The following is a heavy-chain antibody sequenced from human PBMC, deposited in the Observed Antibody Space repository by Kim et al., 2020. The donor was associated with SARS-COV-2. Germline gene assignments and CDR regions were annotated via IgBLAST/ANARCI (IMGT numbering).Heavy chain of an antibody. V-gene: IGHV3-23*01. CDR1: GFTFSSYV. CDR3: AKGETAVGILGY. D-gene: IGHD6-13*01. CDR2: ISISGIST. Sequence: GGSLRLSCAASGFTFSSYVMSWVRQAPGEGLEWVSHISISGISTYYADSVKGRFTISRDNSKNMLYLQMNSLRVEDTAVYYCAKGETAVGILGYWGQGTLVTVSS. J-gene: IGHJ4*02.